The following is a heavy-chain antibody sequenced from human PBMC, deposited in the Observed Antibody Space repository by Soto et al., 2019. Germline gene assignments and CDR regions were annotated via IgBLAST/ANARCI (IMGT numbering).Heavy chain of an antibody. D-gene: IGHD2-2*02. CDR3: ARNTGTSPFDI. Sequence: QVQLVQSGAELKKPGASVKVSCQAHGFSFTSYYIHCLRQAPGQGPEWMGMINPTGDSTTYAQKFQGRLTMTRDRSTRTVFMDLSSLRSDDTAVYYCARNTGTSPFDIWGHGTLVTVSS. V-gene: IGHV1-46*01. CDR1: GFSFTSYY. CDR2: INPTGDST. J-gene: IGHJ3*02.